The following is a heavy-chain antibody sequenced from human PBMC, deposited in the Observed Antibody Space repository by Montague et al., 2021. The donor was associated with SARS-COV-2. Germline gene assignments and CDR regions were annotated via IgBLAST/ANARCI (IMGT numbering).Heavy chain of an antibody. J-gene: IGHJ4*02. D-gene: IGHD5-18*01. CDR1: GFTFSSYA. CDR2: ISYNGRNT. V-gene: IGHV3-30*03. CDR3: AREPKPVGYSYGYTFFEY. Sequence: SRSLSCAASGFTFSSYALHWVRQAPGKGPEWVAVISYNGRNTQYGDSVKGRATISRDNSKNTLYLQVNSLRTDDTAVYYCAREPKPVGYSYGYTFFEYWGQGSLVTVSS.